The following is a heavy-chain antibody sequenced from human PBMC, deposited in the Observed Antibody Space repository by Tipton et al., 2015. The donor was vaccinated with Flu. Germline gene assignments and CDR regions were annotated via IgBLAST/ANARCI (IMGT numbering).Heavy chain of an antibody. CDR2: INPDGSTA. J-gene: IGHJ6*02. CDR1: GFNISTNY. V-gene: IGHV3-74*01. D-gene: IGHD3-10*01. Sequence: SLRLSCAASGFNISTNYLTWVRQAPGRGLEWVSNINPDGSTARYADSVRDRFTISRDNAKNTLYLQMNSLRAEDTAVYYCVNYGMRQQFGVDVWGQGTTVTVSS. CDR3: VNYGMRQQFGVDV.